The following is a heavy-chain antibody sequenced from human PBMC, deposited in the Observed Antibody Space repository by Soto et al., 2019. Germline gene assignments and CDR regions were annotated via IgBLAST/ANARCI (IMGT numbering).Heavy chain of an antibody. CDR1: GYTFTSYG. D-gene: IGHD6-13*01. Sequence: QVQLVQSGAEVKKPGASVKVSCKASGYTFTSYGISWVRQAPGQGLEWMGWIRAYNGNTNYAQKLQGRVTMTTDTPDSTAYMELRSLRYDDAAAYYCAGDWSSSSWYGQVVDWYFDLWGRGTLVTVSS. V-gene: IGHV1-18*01. CDR2: IRAYNGNT. CDR3: AGDWSSSSWYGQVVDWYFDL. J-gene: IGHJ2*01.